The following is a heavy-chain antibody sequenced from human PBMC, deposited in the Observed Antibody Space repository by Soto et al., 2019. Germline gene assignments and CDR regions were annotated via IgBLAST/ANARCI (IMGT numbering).Heavy chain of an antibody. CDR3: ARVPVS. Sequence: QVQLQESGPGLVKPSQTLSLTCTVSGGSISSGGYSWSWIRQHPGKGLEWIGYIYYSGSTYYNPSLXSXXTISVDTSKNQFSLKLTSVPAADTAVYYCARVPVSWGQGTLVTVSS. V-gene: IGHV4-31*03. CDR2: IYYSGST. CDR1: GGSISSGGYS. J-gene: IGHJ5*02.